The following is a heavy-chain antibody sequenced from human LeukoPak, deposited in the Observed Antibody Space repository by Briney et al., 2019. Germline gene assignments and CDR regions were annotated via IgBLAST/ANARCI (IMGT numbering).Heavy chain of an antibody. D-gene: IGHD3-10*01. V-gene: IGHV5-51*01. CDR1: GYSFPSYW. CDR2: IYPGDSDI. Sequence: AESLKISCKGSGYSFPSYWVGWVRQMPGRGLEWMGIIYPGDSDIRYNPSFQGQVTISADKSVSTAYLQWSSLKASDTAMYYCVTGGSGSFYNPFDYWGQGTLVTVSS. CDR3: VTGGSGSFYNPFDY. J-gene: IGHJ4*02.